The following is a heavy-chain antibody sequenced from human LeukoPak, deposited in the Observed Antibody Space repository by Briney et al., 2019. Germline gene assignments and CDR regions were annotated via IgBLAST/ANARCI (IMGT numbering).Heavy chain of an antibody. V-gene: IGHV3-23*01. CDR3: ARAKEVGFGETNGY. Sequence: GGSLTLSCAASGFTFSSYAMTWVRQAPGKGLEWVSIINEHGSGTYYAYHVKGRFTISRDNSKNTLYLEMNSLRVDDTAIYYCARAKEVGFGETNGYWGQGTLVSVSS. CDR1: GFTFSSYA. J-gene: IGHJ4*02. D-gene: IGHD1-26*01. CDR2: INEHGSGT.